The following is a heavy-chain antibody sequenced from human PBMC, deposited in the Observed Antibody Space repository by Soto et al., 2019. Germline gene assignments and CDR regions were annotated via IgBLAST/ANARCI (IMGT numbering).Heavy chain of an antibody. V-gene: IGHV3-23*01. J-gene: IGHJ4*02. CDR1: TFTFSRYA. Sequence: DVPLLESGGGLVQPGGSLRLSCEVSTFTFSRYAMTWVRQAPGKGLEWVSGISASGGSTYYGGSVKGRFTISRDNSRNTLYLELNSLRAEDTAVYYCAKNGLGGYDMWGQGTLVTVSS. CDR2: ISASGGST. D-gene: IGHD5-12*01. CDR3: AKNGLGGYDM.